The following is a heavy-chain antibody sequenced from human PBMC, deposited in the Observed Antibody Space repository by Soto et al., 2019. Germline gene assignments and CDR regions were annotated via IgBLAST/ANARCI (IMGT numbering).Heavy chain of an antibody. CDR2: INPNSGDT. J-gene: IGHJ4*02. Sequence: ASVKVSFKASGYTFTGFYIHWVRQAPGQGLEWMGWINPNSGDTNYAQKFQGWVTMTRDRSISTVYMELSRLKSDDTAVYYCARGRKYSGYDSDYWGQGTLVTVSS. V-gene: IGHV1-2*04. CDR1: GYTFTGFY. D-gene: IGHD5-12*01. CDR3: ARGRKYSGYDSDY.